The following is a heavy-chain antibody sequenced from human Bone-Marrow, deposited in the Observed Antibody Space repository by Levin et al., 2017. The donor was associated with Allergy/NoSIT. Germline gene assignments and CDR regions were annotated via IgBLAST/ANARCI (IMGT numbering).Heavy chain of an antibody. Sequence: LRLSCTVAGGSISSGGYYWSWIRQHPEKGLEWIGYIHYTGSTYYNPSLKSRVSITVDMSRNQFSLSLTSVTAADTGVYFCARHPGASFDRWGQGTLVTVAS. V-gene: IGHV4-31*03. CDR2: IHYTGST. CDR3: ARHPGASFDR. J-gene: IGHJ4*02. CDR1: GGSISSGGYY. D-gene: IGHD7-27*01.